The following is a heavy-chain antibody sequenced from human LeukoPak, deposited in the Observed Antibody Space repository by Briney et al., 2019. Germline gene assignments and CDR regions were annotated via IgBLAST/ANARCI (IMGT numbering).Heavy chain of an antibody. CDR1: GFTFDDYA. CDR2: ISGSGGST. Sequence: PGRSLRLSCAASGFTFDDYAMHWVRQAPGKGLEWVSSISGSGGSTYYADSVKGRFTISRDNSNNTLYLQINSLRAEDTAVYYCAKTPSLWWFDPWGQGTLVTVSS. J-gene: IGHJ5*02. V-gene: IGHV3-23*01. CDR3: AKTPSLWWFDP. D-gene: IGHD3-16*02.